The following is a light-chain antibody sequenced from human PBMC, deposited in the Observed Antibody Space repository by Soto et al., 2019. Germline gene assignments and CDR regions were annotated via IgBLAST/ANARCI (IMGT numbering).Light chain of an antibody. Sequence: QSALTQPRSVSGSPGQSVIISCTGTGNDVGAYNYVSWYQQHPGRPPKLLIYGVVRWPSGVPDRFSGSKSGNTASLTISGLQAEDEADYFCCSYAGGYTYLFGTGTKVTVL. CDR1: GNDVGAYNY. J-gene: IGLJ1*01. V-gene: IGLV2-11*01. CDR2: GVV. CDR3: CSYAGGYTYL.